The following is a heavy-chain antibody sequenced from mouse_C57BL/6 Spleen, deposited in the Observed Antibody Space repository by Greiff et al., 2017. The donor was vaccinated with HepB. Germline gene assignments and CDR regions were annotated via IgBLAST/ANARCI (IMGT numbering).Heavy chain of an antibody. CDR3: ARYYGSSHVPFAY. V-gene: IGHV5-9*01. Sequence: EVMLVESGGGLVKPGGSLKLSCAASGFTFSSYTMSWVRQTPEKRLEWVATISGGGGNTYYPDSVKGRFTISRDNAKNTLYLQMSSLRSEDTALYYCARYYGSSHVPFAYWGQGTLVTVSA. J-gene: IGHJ3*01. CDR2: ISGGGGNT. D-gene: IGHD1-1*01. CDR1: GFTFSSYT.